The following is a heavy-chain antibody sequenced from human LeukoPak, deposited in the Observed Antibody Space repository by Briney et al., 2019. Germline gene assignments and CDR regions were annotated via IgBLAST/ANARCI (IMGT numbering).Heavy chain of an antibody. V-gene: IGHV4-59*01. CDR3: TRGNGWYAY. Sequence: PSETRSLTCTVSGGSISSYYWSWIRQPPGKGLEWIGYIFYSGSTTYNPSLKSRVTMSVDTSKNQFSLKLSSVTAADTAVYYCTRGNGWYAYWGQGTLVSVSS. CDR2: IFYSGST. CDR1: GGSISSYY. J-gene: IGHJ4*02. D-gene: IGHD6-19*01.